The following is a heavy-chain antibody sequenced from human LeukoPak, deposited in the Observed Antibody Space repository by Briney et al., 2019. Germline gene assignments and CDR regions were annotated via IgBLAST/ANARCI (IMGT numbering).Heavy chain of an antibody. Sequence: GEALKISCKGSGYTFTNHWNALVRQMPGKGLEWVGSIYPADYDTRYSPSYQGQVTISAHKSVRTAYLQWSSLKASDTARYYCAFGASNWDQFDYWGQGTLVTVSS. CDR2: IYPADYDT. D-gene: IGHD7-27*01. CDR3: AFGASNWDQFDY. J-gene: IGHJ4*02. CDR1: GYTFTNHW. V-gene: IGHV5-51*01.